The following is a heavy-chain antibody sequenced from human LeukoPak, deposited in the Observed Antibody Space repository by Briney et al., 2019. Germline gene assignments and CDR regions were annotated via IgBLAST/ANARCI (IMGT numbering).Heavy chain of an antibody. J-gene: IGHJ4*02. CDR2: IRHSGST. CDR1: GYSISSGFY. Sequence: SETLSLTCTVSGYSISSGFYWGWIRQPPGKGLEWIGTIRHSGSTYYNPSLKSRVTVSLDTSKNQFSLKLSSVTAADTAVYYCARIFRLEGADYWGQGTLVTVSS. D-gene: IGHD3-9*01. V-gene: IGHV4-38-2*02. CDR3: ARIFRLEGADY.